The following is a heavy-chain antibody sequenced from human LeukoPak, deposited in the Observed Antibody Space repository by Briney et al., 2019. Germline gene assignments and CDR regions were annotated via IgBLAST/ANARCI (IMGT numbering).Heavy chain of an antibody. D-gene: IGHD6-13*01. V-gene: IGHV1-18*01. J-gene: IGHJ6*02. CDR2: ISAYNGNT. CDR3: ARDQQLVPDYYHYGMDV. Sequence: GASVKVSCKASGYTFTSYGISWVRQAPGQGLEWMGWISAYNGNTNYAQKLQGRVTMTTDTSTSTAYMELRSLRSDDTAVYYCARDQQLVPDYYHYGMDVCGQGNTVTVSS. CDR1: GYTFTSYG.